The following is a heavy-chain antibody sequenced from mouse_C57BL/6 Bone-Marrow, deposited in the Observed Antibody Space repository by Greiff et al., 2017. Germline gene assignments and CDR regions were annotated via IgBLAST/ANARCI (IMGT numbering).Heavy chain of an antibody. J-gene: IGHJ1*03. CDR2: INPDSSTI. D-gene: IGHD1-1*01. V-gene: IGHV4-1*01. CDR1: GIDFSRYW. Sequence: EVKLEESGGGLVQPGGSLKLSCAASGIDFSRYWMSWVRRAPGKGLEWIGEINPDSSTINYAPSLKDKFIISRDNAKNTLYLQMSKVRSEDTALYYCARPGYYGSSYWYFDVWGTGTTVTVSS. CDR3: ARPGYYGSSYWYFDV.